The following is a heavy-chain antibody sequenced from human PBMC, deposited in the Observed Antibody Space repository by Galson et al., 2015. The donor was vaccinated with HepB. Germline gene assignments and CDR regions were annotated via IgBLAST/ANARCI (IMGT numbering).Heavy chain of an antibody. CDR3: ARGPPNWGFDF. CDR2: MSPNSGNT. Sequence: SVKVSCKASGYTFTNYDINWVRQATGQGLEWMGWMSPNSGNTGYAQKFQGRVTMTRNNSISTAYMELSSLRSEDTAVYSCARGPPNWGFDFWGQGTLVTVSS. V-gene: IGHV1-8*01. J-gene: IGHJ4*02. D-gene: IGHD7-27*01. CDR1: GYTFTNYD.